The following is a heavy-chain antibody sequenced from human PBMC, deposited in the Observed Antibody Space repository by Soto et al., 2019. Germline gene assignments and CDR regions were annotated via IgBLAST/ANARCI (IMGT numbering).Heavy chain of an antibody. CDR2: IYYSGST. Sequence: SETLSLTCTVSGGSISSGGYYWSWIRQHPGKGLEWIGYIYYSGSTYYNPSLKSRVTISVDTSKNQFSLKLSSVTAADTAVYYCARDGWGGYSSSWSPTDTNWFDPWGQGTLVTVSS. D-gene: IGHD6-13*01. J-gene: IGHJ5*02. V-gene: IGHV4-31*03. CDR1: GGSISSGGYY. CDR3: ARDGWGGYSSSWSPTDTNWFDP.